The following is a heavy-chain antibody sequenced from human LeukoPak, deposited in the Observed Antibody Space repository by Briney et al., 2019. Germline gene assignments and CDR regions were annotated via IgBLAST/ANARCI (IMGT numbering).Heavy chain of an antibody. CDR3: AKLDVNTVVTSQGTLYYFDY. D-gene: IGHD4-23*01. CDR1: GFTFSSYW. Sequence: GGSLRLSCAASGFTFSSYWMHWVRQAPGKGLVWVSRINTDGSSTSYADSVKGRFTISRDNAKNTLYLQMNSLRAEDTAVYYCAKLDVNTVVTSQGTLYYFDYWGQGTLVTVSS. V-gene: IGHV3-74*01. CDR2: INTDGSST. J-gene: IGHJ4*02.